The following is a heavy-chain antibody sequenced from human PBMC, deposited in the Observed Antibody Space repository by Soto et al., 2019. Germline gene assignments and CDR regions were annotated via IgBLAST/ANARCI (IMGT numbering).Heavy chain of an antibody. D-gene: IGHD3-22*01. J-gene: IGHJ4*02. CDR1: GFDFEDYA. CDR3: AKSLYYYDSSPLDH. CDR2: TNSDGTDS. Sequence: GGSLRLSCAAAGFDFEDYAMHWVRQVPGKGLEWVSLTNSDGTDSYYVDSVKGRFTTSRDNAKTTLYLQMDRLGPEDTALYFCAKSLYYYDSSPLDHWGQGTLVTVSS. V-gene: IGHV3-43D*04.